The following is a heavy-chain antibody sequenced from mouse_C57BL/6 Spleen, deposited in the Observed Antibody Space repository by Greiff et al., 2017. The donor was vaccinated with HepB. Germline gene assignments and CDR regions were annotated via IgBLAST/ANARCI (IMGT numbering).Heavy chain of an antibody. J-gene: IGHJ3*01. D-gene: IGHD1-1*01. CDR2: IDPETGGN. Sequence: VQLQQSGAELVRPGASVTLSCKASGYTFTDYEMNWVKQTPVHGLEWIGAIDPETGGNAYNQKFKGKAILTADKSSSTAYRELRSLTSEDSAVYYCLSYYGSSYPFAYWGQGTLVTVSA. V-gene: IGHV1-15*01. CDR1: GYTFTDYE. CDR3: LSYYGSSYPFAY.